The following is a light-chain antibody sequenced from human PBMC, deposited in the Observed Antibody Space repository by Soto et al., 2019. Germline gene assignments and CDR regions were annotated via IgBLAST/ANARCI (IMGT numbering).Light chain of an antibody. Sequence: DIPMTQSPSTLSASVGDRVTITCRASQSLSNWLAWYQQKPGKAPKLLIYDASSLESGVPSRFSGSGSGTEFTLTISGLQPDDFATYYCQQYNGYSPRTFGQGTKLEIK. CDR3: QQYNGYSPRT. CDR2: DAS. J-gene: IGKJ2*01. CDR1: QSLSNW. V-gene: IGKV1-5*01.